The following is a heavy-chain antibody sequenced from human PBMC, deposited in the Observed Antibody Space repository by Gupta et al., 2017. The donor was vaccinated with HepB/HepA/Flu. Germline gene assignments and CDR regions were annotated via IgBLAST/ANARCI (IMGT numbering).Heavy chain of an antibody. J-gene: IGHJ4*02. Sequence: EVQLLESGGDLVQPGGSLRLSCAASGFPFSSYTMSWVRQAPGKGLEWVSTITASGNSAYYADSVKGRFTISRDNSKNTLNLQMSSLRAEDTARYYCANLGLTMIRGKGDYWGQGTLVTVSS. D-gene: IGHD3-10*01. CDR3: ANLGLTMIRGKGDY. CDR1: GFPFSSYT. V-gene: IGHV3-23*01. CDR2: ITASGNSA.